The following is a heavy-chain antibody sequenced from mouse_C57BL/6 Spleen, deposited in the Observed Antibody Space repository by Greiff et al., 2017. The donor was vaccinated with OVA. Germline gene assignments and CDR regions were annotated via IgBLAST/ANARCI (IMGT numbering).Heavy chain of an antibody. V-gene: IGHV1-47*01. D-gene: IGHD1-1*01. CDR2: FHPYTDDT. CDR3: AGTNYYGSIWYFDV. Sequence: QVQLKESGAELVKPGASVKMSCKASGYTFTTYPIEWMKQNHGKSLEWIGNFHPYTDDTKYNEKFKGKATLTVEKSSSTVYLELSRLSSDDSAVYDGAGTNYYGSIWYFDVWGTGTTVTVSS. CDR1: GYTFTTYP. J-gene: IGHJ1*03.